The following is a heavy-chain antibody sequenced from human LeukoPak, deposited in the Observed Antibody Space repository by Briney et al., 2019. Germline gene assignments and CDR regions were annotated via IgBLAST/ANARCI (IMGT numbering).Heavy chain of an antibody. CDR2: ISGSGGST. CDR3: AKDQYYYDSSGFDAFDI. Sequence: PGGSLRLSCAASGFTFSSYAMSWVRQAPGKGLEWVSAISGSGGSTYYADSVKGRFTISRNNSKDMLYLQMNSLSAEDTAVYYCAKDQYYYDSSGFDAFDIWGQGTMVTVSS. V-gene: IGHV3-23*01. J-gene: IGHJ3*02. D-gene: IGHD3-22*01. CDR1: GFTFSSYA.